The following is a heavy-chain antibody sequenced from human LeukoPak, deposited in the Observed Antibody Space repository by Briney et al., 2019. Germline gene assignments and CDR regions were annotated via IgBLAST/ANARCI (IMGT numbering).Heavy chain of an antibody. D-gene: IGHD3-10*01. J-gene: IGHJ4*02. Sequence: PGGSLRLSRTASGFTFGDYAMSWFRQAPGKGLEWVGFIRSKAYGGTTEYAASVKGRFTISRDDSKSIAYLQMNSLKTEDTAVYYCTRFKLDGSGILFDYWGQGTLVTVSS. V-gene: IGHV3-49*03. CDR3: TRFKLDGSGILFDY. CDR2: IRSKAYGGTT. CDR1: GFTFGDYA.